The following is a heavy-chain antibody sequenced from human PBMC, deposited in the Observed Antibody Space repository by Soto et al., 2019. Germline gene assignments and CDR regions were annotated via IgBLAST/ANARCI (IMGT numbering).Heavy chain of an antibody. CDR3: AREGRHFDS. CDR1: GGTFSSYA. Sequence: QVQLVQSGAEVQRPGSSVKVSCTASGGTFSSYAISWVRQAPGQGLEWMGGIKPIFGTPHYAQKYQGRVTITADTFTNTAYMELTRLTPDDTAVYFCAREGRHFDSWGQGTLVTVSS. CDR2: IKPIFGTP. V-gene: IGHV1-69*06. J-gene: IGHJ4*02.